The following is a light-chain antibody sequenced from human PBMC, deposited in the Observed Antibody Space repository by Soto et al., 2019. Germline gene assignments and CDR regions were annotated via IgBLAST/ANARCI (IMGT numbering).Light chain of an antibody. CDR2: AAT. CDR3: LQYNTYPALT. V-gene: IGKV1-17*01. Sequence: DIQMTQSPSSLSASVGDRVTITCRARQGIGNDLGWYQQEPGKAPKRLIYAATSLVRGAPSRFIGSGSGTEFARTIISLQPEDFATYYCLQYNTYPALTVGGGTKLEIK. CDR1: QGIGND. J-gene: IGKJ4*01.